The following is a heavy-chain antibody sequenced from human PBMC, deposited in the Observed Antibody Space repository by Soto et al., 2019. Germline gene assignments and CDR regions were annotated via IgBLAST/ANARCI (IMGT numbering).Heavy chain of an antibody. CDR2: IIPILGIA. D-gene: IGHD5-18*01. J-gene: IGHJ4*02. CDR3: ASHVDTVEYYFDY. V-gene: IGHV1-69*02. CDR1: GGTFSSYT. Sequence: QVQLGQSGPEVKKPGSSVKVSCKASGGTFSSYTISWVRQAPGQGLEWMGRIIPILGIANYAQKFKGRVTITADKSTSTAYMELSSLRSEDTAVYYCASHVDTVEYYFDYWGQGTLVTVSS.